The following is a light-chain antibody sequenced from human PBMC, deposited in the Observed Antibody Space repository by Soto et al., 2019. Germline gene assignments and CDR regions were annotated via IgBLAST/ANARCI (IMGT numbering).Light chain of an antibody. J-gene: IGKJ4*01. Sequence: EIVLTQSPGTLSLSPGERATLSCRASQSVSSSYLAWYQQKPGQAPRLLIYGASSRATGIPDRFSGSGSVTDFTLTISRLEPEDFAVYFCQQDGSSPLPFGGGTNVEIK. V-gene: IGKV3-20*01. CDR2: GAS. CDR3: QQDGSSPLP. CDR1: QSVSSSY.